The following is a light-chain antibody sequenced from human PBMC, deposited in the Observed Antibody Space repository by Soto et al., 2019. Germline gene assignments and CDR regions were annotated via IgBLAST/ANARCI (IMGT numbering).Light chain of an antibody. CDR1: QSVSSSY. CDR2: GAS. CDR3: PQHGSSLYT. J-gene: IGKJ2*01. Sequence: EIVLTQSPGTLSLSPGERATLSCRASQSVSSSYLAWYQQRPGQAPRLLIYGASSRATGIPDRFSGSGSGTDFTLTINRLEHEDVAVYYCPQHGSSLYTFGQGTKLEIK. V-gene: IGKV3-20*01.